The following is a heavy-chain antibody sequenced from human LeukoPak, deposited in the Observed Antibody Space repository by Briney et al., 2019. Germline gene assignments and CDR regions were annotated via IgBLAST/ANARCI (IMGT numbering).Heavy chain of an antibody. CDR2: IQQDGSEK. Sequence: PGGSLRLSCAASGFTFSTYWMSWVRQAPGKGLEWVANIQQDGSEKYYVDSVKGRFTISRDNAKNSLYLQMNSLRAEDTAVYHCARDKIVGATHFDYWGQGTLVTVSS. CDR3: ARDKIVGATHFDY. J-gene: IGHJ4*02. V-gene: IGHV3-7*01. CDR1: GFTFSTYW. D-gene: IGHD1-26*01.